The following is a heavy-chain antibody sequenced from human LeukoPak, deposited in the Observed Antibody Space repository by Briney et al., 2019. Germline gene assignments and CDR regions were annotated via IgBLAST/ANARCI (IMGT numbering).Heavy chain of an antibody. CDR3: AKVLPAYIGGFMVRGVDY. D-gene: IGHD3-10*01. J-gene: IGHJ4*02. CDR1: GYSFVGYG. CDR2: ISAYNGNT. V-gene: IGHV1-18*01. Sequence: ASVKVSCKASGYSFVGYGITWVRQAPGQGLEWMGWISAYNGNTNYAQKLQGRVTMTTDTSTSTAYMELRSLRSDDTAVYYCAKVLPAYIGGFMVRGVDYWGQGTLVTVSS.